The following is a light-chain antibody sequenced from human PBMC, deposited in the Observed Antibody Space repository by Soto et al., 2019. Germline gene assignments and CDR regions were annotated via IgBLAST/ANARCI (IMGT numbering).Light chain of an antibody. V-gene: IGLV2-14*01. Sequence: QSVLTQPASVSGSPGQSITISCTGTSNDVGGYSYVSWYLQHPGKAPKLMIYDVSNRPSGVSNRFSGSKSGNTASLTISGLQAEDEADYYCSSYTITSTYVFGTGTKVTVL. J-gene: IGLJ1*01. CDR3: SSYTITSTYV. CDR2: DVS. CDR1: SNDVGGYSY.